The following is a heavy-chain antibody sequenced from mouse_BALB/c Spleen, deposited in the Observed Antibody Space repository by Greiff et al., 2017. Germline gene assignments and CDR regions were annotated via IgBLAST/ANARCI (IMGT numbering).Heavy chain of an antibody. CDR1: GYTFTSYN. CDR2: IYPGNGDT. CDR3: ARHAYYRSHYYAMDY. V-gene: IGHV1-12*01. Sequence: QVQLQQPGAELVKPGASVKMSCKASGYTFTSYNMHWVKQTPGQGLEWIGAIYPGNGDTSYNQKFKGKATLTADKSSSTAYMQLSSLTSEDSAVYYCARHAYYRSHYYAMDYWGQGTSVTVSS. D-gene: IGHD2-14*01. J-gene: IGHJ4*01.